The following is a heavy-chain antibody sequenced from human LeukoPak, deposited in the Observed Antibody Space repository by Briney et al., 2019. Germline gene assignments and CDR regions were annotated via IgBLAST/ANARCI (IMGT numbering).Heavy chain of an antibody. V-gene: IGHV3-30-3*02. Sequence: GGSLRLSCAASGFTFSSYAMHWVRQAPGKGLEWVAVISYDGGNKYYADSVKGRFTISRDNSKNTLYLQMNSLRAEDTAVYYCAKKDTATLYGMDVWGQGTTVTVSS. CDR3: AKKDTATLYGMDV. CDR1: GFTFSSYA. D-gene: IGHD5-18*01. CDR2: ISYDGGNK. J-gene: IGHJ6*02.